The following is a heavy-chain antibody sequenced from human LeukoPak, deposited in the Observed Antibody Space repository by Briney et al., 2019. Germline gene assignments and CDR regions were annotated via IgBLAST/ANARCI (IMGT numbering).Heavy chain of an antibody. V-gene: IGHV4-34*01. CDR1: GGSFSGYY. J-gene: IGHJ4*02. CDR2: INHSGST. D-gene: IGHD5-24*01. Sequence: SETLSLTCAVYGGSFSGYYWSWIRQPPGKGLEWIGEINHSGSTNYNPSLKSRVTISVDTSKNQFSLKLSSVTAADTAVYYCARHGMATTYDYWGQGTLVTVSS. CDR3: ARHGMATTYDY.